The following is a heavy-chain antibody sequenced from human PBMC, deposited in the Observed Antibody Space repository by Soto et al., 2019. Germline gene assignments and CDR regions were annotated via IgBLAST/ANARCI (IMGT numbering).Heavy chain of an antibody. Sequence: GSLRLSCAASEFTFSSYGMHWVRQAPGKGLEWVARISYDGSNKYYGDSVKGRFTISRDNSKNTPSLQMNSLTVEDTAVYYCARESEDLTSNFDYWGQGTLVTVSS. V-gene: IGHV3-30*03. J-gene: IGHJ4*02. CDR1: EFTFSSYG. CDR2: ISYDGSNK. CDR3: ARESEDLTSNFDY.